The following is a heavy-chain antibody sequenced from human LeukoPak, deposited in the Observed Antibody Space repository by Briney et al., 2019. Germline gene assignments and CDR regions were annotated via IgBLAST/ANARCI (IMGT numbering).Heavy chain of an antibody. CDR2: ISSSSSTK. CDR1: GFTFSNYN. Sequence: GGSLRLSCAASGFTFSNYNMNWVCQAPGKGLEWISYISSSSSTKNYADSVKGRFTVSRDNAWNSLYLQMNSLRAEDTAVYYCARLMDRARRDAFDIWGHGTMVTVSS. V-gene: IGHV3-48*01. CDR3: ARLMDRARRDAFDI. D-gene: IGHD2-2*03. J-gene: IGHJ3*02.